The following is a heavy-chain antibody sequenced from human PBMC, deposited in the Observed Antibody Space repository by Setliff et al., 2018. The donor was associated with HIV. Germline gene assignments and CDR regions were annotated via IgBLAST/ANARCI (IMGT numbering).Heavy chain of an antibody. CDR3: AALKGYSYGRGCFDP. CDR2: LSDSGDNT. V-gene: IGHV3-23*01. Sequence: GGSLRLSCEASGFTFSSNAMSWVRQAPGKGLEWVSSLSDSGDNTYYADFVKGRFTISRDNSKNTVFLQMNSLRGEDTAVYYCAALKGYSYGRGCFDPWGQGTLVTVSS. D-gene: IGHD5-18*01. J-gene: IGHJ5*02. CDR1: GFTFSSNA.